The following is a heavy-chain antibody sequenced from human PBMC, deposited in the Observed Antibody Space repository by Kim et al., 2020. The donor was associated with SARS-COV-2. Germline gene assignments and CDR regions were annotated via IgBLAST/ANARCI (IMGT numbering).Heavy chain of an antibody. CDR2: ISAYNGNT. V-gene: IGHV1-18*04. Sequence: ASVKVSCKASGYTFTSYGISWVRQAPGQGLEWMGWISAYNGNTNYAQKLQGRVTMTTDTSTSTAYMELRSLRSDDTAVYYCARDFDYGGNSDNNYWGQGTLVTVSS. J-gene: IGHJ4*02. D-gene: IGHD4-17*01. CDR3: ARDFDYGGNSDNNY. CDR1: GYTFTSYG.